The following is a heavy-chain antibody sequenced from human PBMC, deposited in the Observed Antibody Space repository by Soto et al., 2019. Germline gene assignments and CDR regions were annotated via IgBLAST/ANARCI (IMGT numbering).Heavy chain of an antibody. CDR3: ARDRRPPHSNMIFDP. CDR2: FDPEDGET. CDR1: GYTLTELS. Sequence: GASVKVSCKVSGYTLTELSMHWVRQAPGKGLEWMGGFDPEDGETIYAQKFQGRVTITRDTSASTAYMELSSLRSEDTAVYYCARDRRPPHSNMIFDPWGQGTLVTVSS. V-gene: IGHV1-24*01. D-gene: IGHD3-16*01. J-gene: IGHJ5*02.